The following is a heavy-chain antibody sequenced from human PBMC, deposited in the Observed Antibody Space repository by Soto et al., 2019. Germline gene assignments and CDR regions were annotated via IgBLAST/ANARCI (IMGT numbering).Heavy chain of an antibody. CDR1: GFTFSSSA. D-gene: IGHD2-8*01. J-gene: IGHJ1*01. Sequence: GGSLRLSCAAYGFTFSSSAMTWARQAPGKGLEWVSAITGSGGGTYYADSVKGRFAISRDNSKNTLYLQMDSLRAGDTAVYYCSMSSGCRRGICNWGPGT. CDR3: SMSSGCRRGICN. CDR2: ITGSGGGT. V-gene: IGHV3-23*01.